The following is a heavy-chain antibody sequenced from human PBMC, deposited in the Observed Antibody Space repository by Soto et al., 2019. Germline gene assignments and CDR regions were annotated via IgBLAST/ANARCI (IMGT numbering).Heavy chain of an antibody. Sequence: DVQLLESGGGLVQPGGSLRLSCAASGFTFGNYGMNWVRQAPGKGLEWVAGISGGGGSTYYGDSVKGRFTISRDPSKNTVFLEIKSLRVEDTAVYYCAKGFIVVVTVIRPDDAFDVWGQGTLVTVAS. D-gene: IGHD2-21*02. V-gene: IGHV3-23*01. J-gene: IGHJ3*01. CDR2: ISGGGGST. CDR3: AKGFIVVVTVIRPDDAFDV. CDR1: GFTFGNYG.